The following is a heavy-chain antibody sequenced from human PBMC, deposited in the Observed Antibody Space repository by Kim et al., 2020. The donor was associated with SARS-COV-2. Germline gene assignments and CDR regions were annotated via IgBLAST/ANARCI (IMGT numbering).Heavy chain of an antibody. V-gene: IGHV1-3*01. Sequence: ASVKVSCKASGYTFTSYAMHWVRQAPGQGLEWMGWINVGYGNTRYLQKFQGRVTITRDTSASTAYMELSSLRSEDTAVYFCARDGTTRNGGYYFDYGGQG. D-gene: IGHD1-1*01. CDR3: ARDGTTRNGGYYFDY. J-gene: IGHJ4*02. CDR1: GYTFTSYA. CDR2: INVGYGNT.